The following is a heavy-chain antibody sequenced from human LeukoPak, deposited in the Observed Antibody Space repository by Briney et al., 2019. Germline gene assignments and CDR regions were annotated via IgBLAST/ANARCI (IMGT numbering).Heavy chain of an antibody. Sequence: GESLKISCKGSGYSFTNFWIGWVRQMPGEGLEWMGIIYPGDSHTRYSPSFQGQVTISADKSISTAYLQWSSLKASDTAMYYCARLLAAAGRGYFDYWGQGTLVTVSS. V-gene: IGHV5-51*01. CDR1: GYSFTNFW. J-gene: IGHJ4*02. D-gene: IGHD6-13*01. CDR2: IYPGDSHT. CDR3: ARLLAAAGRGYFDY.